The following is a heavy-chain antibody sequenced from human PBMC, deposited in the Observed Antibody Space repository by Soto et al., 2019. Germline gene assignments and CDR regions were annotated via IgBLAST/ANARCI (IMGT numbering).Heavy chain of an antibody. V-gene: IGHV3-21*01. CDR2: ISSSSSYI. D-gene: IGHD3-10*01. CDR1: GFTFSSYS. J-gene: IGHJ6*02. Sequence: GGSLRLSCAASGFTFSSYSMNWVRQAPGKGLEWVSSISSSSSYIYYADSVKGRFTISRDNAKNSLYLQMNSLRAEDTAVYYCARDGITMVRGVIIGYYYGMDVWGQGTTVTVSS. CDR3: ARDGITMVRGVIIGYYYGMDV.